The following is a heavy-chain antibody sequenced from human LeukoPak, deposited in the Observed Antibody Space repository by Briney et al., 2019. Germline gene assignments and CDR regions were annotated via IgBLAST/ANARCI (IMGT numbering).Heavy chain of an antibody. CDR3: ARDLGFGDPNYYGMDV. V-gene: IGHV3-23*01. D-gene: IGHD3-10*01. CDR1: GFTFSTYA. J-gene: IGHJ6*02. Sequence: GGSLRLSCAASGFTFSTYAMSWVRQAPGKGLDWVSVISGSGRSTFYADSVKGRFTISRDNSKNTLYLQMNGLGADDTAVYYCARDLGFGDPNYYGMDVWGQGTTVTVSS. CDR2: ISGSGRST.